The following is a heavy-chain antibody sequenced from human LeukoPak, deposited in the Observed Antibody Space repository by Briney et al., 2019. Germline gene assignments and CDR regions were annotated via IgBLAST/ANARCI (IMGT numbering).Heavy chain of an antibody. CDR2: ISSSSSYI. Sequence: PGGSLRLSCAASGFTFSSYSMNWVRQAPGKGLEWVSSISSSSSYIYYADSVKGRFTISRDNAKNSLYLQMNSLRAEDTAVYYCAREPTLRRPPTYYYGMDVWGQGTTVTVSS. J-gene: IGHJ6*02. CDR3: AREPTLRRPPTYYYGMDV. V-gene: IGHV3-21*01. CDR1: GFTFSSYS.